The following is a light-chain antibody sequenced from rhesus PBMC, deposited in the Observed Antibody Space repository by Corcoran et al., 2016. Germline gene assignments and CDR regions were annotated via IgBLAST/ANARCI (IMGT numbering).Light chain of an antibody. J-gene: IGKJ1*01. CDR1: QSVGSY. CDR3: QQSSNLWT. Sequence: ETVVTQSPATLSLSPGERATLSCRASQSVGSYLAWYQQKPGQAPRLLIYGASSRANGIPDRFSGSGSGTDLTLTISSLEPEDVGVYYCQQSSNLWTFGQGTKVEIK. V-gene: IGKV3-24*04. CDR2: GAS.